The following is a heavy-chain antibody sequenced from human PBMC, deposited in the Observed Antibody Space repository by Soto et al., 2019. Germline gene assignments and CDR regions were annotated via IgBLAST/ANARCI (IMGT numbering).Heavy chain of an antibody. CDR2: ISYDGSNK. CDR1: VFTFSSYG. J-gene: IGHJ4*02. Sequence: QPGGSLRLSCAASVFTFSSYGMHWVRQAPGKGLEWVAVISYDGSNKYYADSVKGRFTISRDNSKNTLYLQMNSLRAEDTAVYYCAKDLFGYSSSSFVSRAGPRRTKHDYWGQGTLVTVSS. V-gene: IGHV3-30*18. CDR3: AKDLFGYSSSSFVSRAGPRRTKHDY. D-gene: IGHD6-6*01.